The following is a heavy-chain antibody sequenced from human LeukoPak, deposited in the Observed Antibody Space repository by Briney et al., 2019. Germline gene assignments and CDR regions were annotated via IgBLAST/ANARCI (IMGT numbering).Heavy chain of an antibody. J-gene: IGHJ4*02. CDR2: IYPGDSDT. CDR1: GYSFTSYW. Sequence: GESLKISCKGSGYSFTSYWIGWVRQMPGKGLEWMGIIYPGDSDTRYSPSFQGRVTISADKSISTAYLQWSSLKASDTAMYYCARPYSSGWYPAYFDYWGQGTLVTVSS. D-gene: IGHD6-19*01. CDR3: ARPYSSGWYPAYFDY. V-gene: IGHV5-51*01.